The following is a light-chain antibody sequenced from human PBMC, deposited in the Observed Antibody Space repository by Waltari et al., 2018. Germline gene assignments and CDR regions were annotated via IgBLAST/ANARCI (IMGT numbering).Light chain of an antibody. CDR3: QQYNDFPWT. CDR2: KAS. CDR1: QSVNTW. Sequence: DIQMTQSPSTLSASVGDRVTITCRASQSVNTWLAWFQQLPGKAPKVLIYKASNLEPGVPSRFSGSGSGTDFTLTISSLQSDDFASYYCQQYNDFPWTFGQGTKVEIK. V-gene: IGKV1-5*03. J-gene: IGKJ1*01.